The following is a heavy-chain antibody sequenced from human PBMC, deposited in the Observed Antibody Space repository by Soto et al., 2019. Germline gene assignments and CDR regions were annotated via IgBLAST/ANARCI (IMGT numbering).Heavy chain of an antibody. J-gene: IGHJ4*02. CDR3: ARDRPSYSSSWWFDC. CDR1: GFTFSSYW. Sequence: GGSLRLSCAASGFTFSSYWMHWVRQAPGKGLVWVSRINSDGSSTSYADSVKGRFTISRDNAKNTLYLQVNSLRDEDTAVYYCARDRPSYSSSWWFDCWGQGTLVTVSS. CDR2: INSDGSST. D-gene: IGHD6-13*01. V-gene: IGHV3-74*01.